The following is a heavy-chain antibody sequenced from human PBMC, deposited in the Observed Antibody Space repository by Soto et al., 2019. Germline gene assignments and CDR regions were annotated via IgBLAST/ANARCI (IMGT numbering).Heavy chain of an antibody. V-gene: IGHV4-59*01. D-gene: IGHD6-19*01. CDR1: GDSMNPYY. Sequence: QVQLQESGPGLVKPSETLSLTCTVSGDSMNPYYWSWIRQPPGKGLEWIGHIYFSGSTKFNPSLRSRVNISLDTSKRQFFLKLSSVTAADTAVYYCARAWAVPGSHWGDWGRGSLVTVSS. CDR3: ARAWAVPGSHWGD. J-gene: IGHJ4*02. CDR2: IYFSGST.